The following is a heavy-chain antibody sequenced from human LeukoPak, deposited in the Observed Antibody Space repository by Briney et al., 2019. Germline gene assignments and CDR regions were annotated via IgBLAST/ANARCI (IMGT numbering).Heavy chain of an antibody. CDR3: ARGSNLYSSSWYFDY. CDR2: TYYRSKWYN. Sequence: SQTLSLTCAISGDSVSSNSAAWNWIRQSPSRGLEWLGRTYYRSKWYNDYALSVKSRITVNPDTSKNQFSLQLNSVTPEDTAVHYCARGSNLYSSSWYFDYWGQGTLVTVSS. J-gene: IGHJ4*02. CDR1: GDSVSSNSAA. V-gene: IGHV6-1*01. D-gene: IGHD6-13*01.